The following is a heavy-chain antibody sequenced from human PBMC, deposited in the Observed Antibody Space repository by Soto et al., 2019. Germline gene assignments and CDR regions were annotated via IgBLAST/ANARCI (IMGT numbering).Heavy chain of an antibody. CDR2: ISWNSGSI. V-gene: IGHV3-9*01. CDR1: GFTFDDYA. Sequence: LRLSCAASGFTFDDYAMHWVRQAPGKGLEWVSGISWNSGSIGYADSVKGRFTISRDNAKNSLYLQMNSLRAEDTALYYCAKDISSVVAAILKNWGQGTLVTVSS. J-gene: IGHJ4*02. CDR3: AKDISSVVAAILKN. D-gene: IGHD2-15*01.